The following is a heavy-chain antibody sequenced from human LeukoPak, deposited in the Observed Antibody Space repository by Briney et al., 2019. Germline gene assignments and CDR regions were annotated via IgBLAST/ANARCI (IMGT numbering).Heavy chain of an antibody. CDR3: AKGVAHSSGAYWDY. Sequence: GGSLRLSCEASGFTFSSYGMSWVRQAPGKGLEWVSAISGGGGGTYYADSVKGRFTISRDNSKNTLYLQMNSLRAEDAAVYFCAKGVAHSSGAYWDYWGQGILVTVSS. CDR1: GFTFSSYG. J-gene: IGHJ4*02. CDR2: ISGGGGGT. D-gene: IGHD6-19*01. V-gene: IGHV3-23*01.